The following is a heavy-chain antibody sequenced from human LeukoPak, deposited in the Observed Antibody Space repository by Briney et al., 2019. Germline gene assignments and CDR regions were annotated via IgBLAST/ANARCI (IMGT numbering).Heavy chain of an antibody. V-gene: IGHV4-34*01. Sequence: SETLSLTCAVYGGSFSNYYWSWIRQPPGKGLEWIGEINDSGRINYNPSLMSRVTISVDTSKNQFSLRLTSVTARVTAVYYCARRWNYGRNYYIDVWGKGATVSVSS. J-gene: IGHJ6*03. CDR2: INDSGRI. CDR3: ARRWNYGRNYYIDV. D-gene: IGHD1-7*01. CDR1: GGSFSNYY.